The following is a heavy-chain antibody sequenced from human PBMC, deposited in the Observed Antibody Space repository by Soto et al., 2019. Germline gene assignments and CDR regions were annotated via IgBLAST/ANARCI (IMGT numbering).Heavy chain of an antibody. Sequence: SETLSLTCTVSGGSISSYYWSWIRQAPGKGLEWIGFIYYSGSTNYNPSLKSRVTLSVDTSKNQFSLKLTSVTAADTAVYCCARGGITMIKPWGQGTLVTVSS. D-gene: IGHD3-22*01. CDR1: GGSISSYY. CDR3: ARGGITMIKP. J-gene: IGHJ5*02. V-gene: IGHV4-59*01. CDR2: IYYSGST.